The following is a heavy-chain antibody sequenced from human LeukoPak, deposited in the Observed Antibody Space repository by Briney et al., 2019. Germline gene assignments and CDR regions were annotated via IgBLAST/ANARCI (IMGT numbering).Heavy chain of an antibody. J-gene: IGHJ4*02. CDR3: ARESIAVAGAPFDY. CDR2: ISSGSTI. Sequence: GGSLRLSRAASGFTFSSYEMNWVRQAPGKGLEWVSYISSGSTIYDADSVKGRFTVSRDNAKNSLYLQMNSLRAEDAAVYYCARESIAVAGAPFDYWGQGTLVTVSS. V-gene: IGHV3-48*03. CDR1: GFTFSSYE. D-gene: IGHD6-19*01.